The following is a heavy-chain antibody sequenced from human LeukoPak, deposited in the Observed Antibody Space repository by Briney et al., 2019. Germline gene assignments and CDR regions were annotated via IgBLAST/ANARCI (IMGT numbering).Heavy chain of an antibody. V-gene: IGHV3-23*01. Sequence: PGGSLRLYCAASGFTFSSYAMSWVRQAPGKGLEWVSAISGSGGSTYYADSVKGRFTISRDNSKNTLYLQMNSLRAEDTAVYYCAKDISADEYYYDSSGYYEADYWGQGTLVTVSS. CDR1: GFTFSSYA. J-gene: IGHJ4*02. CDR3: AKDISADEYYYDSSGYYEADY. CDR2: ISGSGGST. D-gene: IGHD3-22*01.